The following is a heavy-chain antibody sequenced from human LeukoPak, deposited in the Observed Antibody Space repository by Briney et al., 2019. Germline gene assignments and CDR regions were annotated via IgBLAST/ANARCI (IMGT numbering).Heavy chain of an antibody. Sequence: SVKVSCKASGYTFTSYGISWVRQAPGQGLEWMGGIIPIFGTANYAQKFQGRVTITADESTSTAYMELSSLRSEDTAVYYCARVIWSGTYYMDVWGKGTTVTVSS. V-gene: IGHV1-69*13. D-gene: IGHD3-3*01. CDR2: IIPIFGTA. CDR1: GYTFTSYG. J-gene: IGHJ6*03. CDR3: ARVIWSGTYYMDV.